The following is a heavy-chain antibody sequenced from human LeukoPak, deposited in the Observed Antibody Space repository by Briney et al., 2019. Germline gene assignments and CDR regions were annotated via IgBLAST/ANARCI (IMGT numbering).Heavy chain of an antibody. D-gene: IGHD3-22*01. J-gene: IGHJ4*02. CDR1: GGSISSYY. V-gene: IGHV4-59*01. CDR3: ARDYYDSSGYSLGFDY. Sequence: SETLSLTCTVSGGSISSYYWSWIRQPPGKGLEWIGYIYYSGSTNYNPSLKSRVTISVDTSKNQFSLKLSSVTAADTAVYYCARDYYDSSGYSLGFDYWGQGTLVTVSS. CDR2: IYYSGST.